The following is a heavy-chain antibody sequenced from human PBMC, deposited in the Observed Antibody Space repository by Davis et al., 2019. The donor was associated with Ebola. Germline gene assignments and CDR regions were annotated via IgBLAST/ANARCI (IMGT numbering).Heavy chain of an antibody. CDR1: GGSFSGYY. V-gene: IGHV4-34*01. Sequence: SETLSLTCAVYGGSFSGYYWSWIRQPPGKGLEWIGEINHSGSTNYNPSLKSRVTISVDTSKNQFSLKLSSVTAADTAVYYCARDITMKDWGQGTLVTVSS. CDR3: ARDITMKD. D-gene: IGHD3-22*01. J-gene: IGHJ4*02. CDR2: INHSGST.